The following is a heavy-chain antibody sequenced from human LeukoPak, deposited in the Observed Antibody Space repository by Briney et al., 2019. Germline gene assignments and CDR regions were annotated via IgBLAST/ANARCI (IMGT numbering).Heavy chain of an antibody. V-gene: IGHV4-59*04. CDR2: IYHSGST. CDR1: GGSISSYY. D-gene: IGHD2-2*01. J-gene: IGHJ5*02. Sequence: SETLSLTCTVSGGSISSYYWSWIRQPPGKGLEWIGYIYHSGSTYYNPSLKSRVTIFVDPSKNQFSLNLRSVTAADTAVYYCARHERCSSINCIYNWFDPWGQGTLVIVSS. CDR3: ARHERCSSINCIYNWFDP.